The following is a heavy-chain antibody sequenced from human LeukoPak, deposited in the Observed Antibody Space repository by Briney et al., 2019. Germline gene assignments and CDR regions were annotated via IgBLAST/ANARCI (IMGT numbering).Heavy chain of an antibody. V-gene: IGHV4-34*01. J-gene: IGHJ4*02. CDR3: ARGQGTVTTH. D-gene: IGHD4-17*01. Sequence: PSETLSLTCAVYGGSFSGYYWSWIRQPPGKGLEWIGEINHSGSTNYNPSLKSRVTISVDTSKNQFSLKLSSVTAADAAVYYCARGQGTVTTHWGQGTLVTVSS. CDR1: GGSFSGYY. CDR2: INHSGST.